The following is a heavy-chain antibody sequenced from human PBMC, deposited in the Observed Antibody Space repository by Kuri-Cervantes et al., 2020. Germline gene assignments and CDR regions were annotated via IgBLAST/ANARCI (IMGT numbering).Heavy chain of an antibody. V-gene: IGHV3-30*07. Sequence: GESLKISCAASGFTFNSYAMHWVRQAPGKGLEWVALISFDGIYKRYADSVKGRFTISRDNSKNTLYLQMNSLRAEDTAVYYCAREWTTVVNYAFDIWGQGTMVTVSS. D-gene: IGHD4-23*01. J-gene: IGHJ3*02. CDR1: GFTFNSYA. CDR2: ISFDGIYK. CDR3: AREWTTVVNYAFDI.